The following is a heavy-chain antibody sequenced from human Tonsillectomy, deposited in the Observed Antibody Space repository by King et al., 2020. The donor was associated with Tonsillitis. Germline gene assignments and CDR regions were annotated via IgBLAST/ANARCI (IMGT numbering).Heavy chain of an antibody. D-gene: IGHD3-10*01. CDR3: ARGPAPTYYYGSGSYYRDYYFDY. CDR1: GGSFNGYY. J-gene: IGHJ4*02. V-gene: IGHV4-34*01. Sequence: VQLQQWGAGLLKPSETLSLTGAVYGGSFNGYYWSWIRQPPGKGLGWIGEINHSDSAYYNPFRKCRVTISVDTSKNQLSLKLSSVTAADTAVYYCARGPAPTYYYGSGSYYRDYYFDYWGQGTLVTVSS. CDR2: INHSDSA.